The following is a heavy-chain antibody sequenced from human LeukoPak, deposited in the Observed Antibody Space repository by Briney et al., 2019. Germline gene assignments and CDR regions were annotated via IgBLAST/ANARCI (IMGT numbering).Heavy chain of an antibody. V-gene: IGHV3-30*18. CDR3: AKDPHYYDSRPEGVDY. CDR2: ISYDGSNK. J-gene: IGHJ4*02. Sequence: SGGSLRLSCAASGFTFSSYGMHWVRQAPGKGLEWVAVISYDGSNKYYADSVKGRFTISRDNSKNTLYLQMNSLRAEDTAVYYCAKDPHYYDSRPEGVDYWGQGTLVTVSS. D-gene: IGHD3-22*01. CDR1: GFTFSSYG.